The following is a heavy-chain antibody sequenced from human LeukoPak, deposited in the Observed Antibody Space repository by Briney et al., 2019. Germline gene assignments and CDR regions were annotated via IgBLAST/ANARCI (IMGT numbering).Heavy chain of an antibody. CDR3: ARHAEYNSGWHFYLDH. J-gene: IGHJ4*02. CDR1: GVSTTNGIYY. Sequence: PSETLSLTCTVSGVSTTNGIYYWAWIRQPPGKGLEWLGSVHNVGSTYYNLSLRSRVTMSIDTSKNQFSLRLNSVTAADTAVYYCARHAEYNSGWHFYLDHWGQGILVTVSS. CDR2: VHNVGST. D-gene: IGHD6-19*01. V-gene: IGHV4-39*01.